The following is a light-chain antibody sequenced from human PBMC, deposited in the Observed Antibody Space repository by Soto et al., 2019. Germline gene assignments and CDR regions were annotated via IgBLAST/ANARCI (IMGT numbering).Light chain of an antibody. CDR3: QQCNSYSRT. CDR1: QSISSW. Sequence: DIQMTQSPSTLSASVGDIVTITCRASQSISSWLAWYQQKPGKAPKLLIYTASTLESGVPSRLSGSGSGTEFTLTISSLQPDDFATYYCQQCNSYSRTFGQGTKVEIK. J-gene: IGKJ1*01. CDR2: TAS. V-gene: IGKV1-5*03.